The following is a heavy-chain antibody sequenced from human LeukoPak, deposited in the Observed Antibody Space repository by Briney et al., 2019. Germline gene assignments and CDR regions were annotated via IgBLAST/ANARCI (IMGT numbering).Heavy chain of an antibody. D-gene: IGHD5-18*01. CDR1: GGSISSYY. Sequence: PSETLSLTCTVSGGSISSYYWSWIRQPAGKGLEWIGRIYTSGSTNYNPSLKSRVTISVDTSKNQFSLKLSSVTAADTAVNYCARDWGYSYGHFHDAFDIWGQGTMVTVSS. CDR3: ARDWGYSYGHFHDAFDI. V-gene: IGHV4-4*07. J-gene: IGHJ3*02. CDR2: IYTSGST.